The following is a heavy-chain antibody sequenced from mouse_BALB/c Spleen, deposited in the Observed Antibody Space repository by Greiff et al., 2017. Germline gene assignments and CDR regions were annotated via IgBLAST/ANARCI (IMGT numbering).Heavy chain of an antibody. V-gene: IGHV1S29*02. D-gene: IGHD2-4*01. Sequence: DVQLQESGPELVKPGASVKISCKASGYTFTDYNMHWVKQSHGKSLEWIGYIYPYNGGTGYNQKFKSKATLTVDNSSSTAYMELRSLTSEDSAVYYCARDRSDYDWYFDVWGAGTTVTVSS. CDR2: IYPYNGGT. CDR1: GYTFTDYN. J-gene: IGHJ1*01. CDR3: ARDRSDYDWYFDV.